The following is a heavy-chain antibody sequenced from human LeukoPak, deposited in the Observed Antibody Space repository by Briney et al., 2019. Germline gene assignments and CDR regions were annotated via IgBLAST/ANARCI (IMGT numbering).Heavy chain of an antibody. CDR3: ARVCGGDCSDHDAFDI. CDR1: GYTFTSYG. V-gene: IGHV1-18*01. CDR2: ISAYNGNT. D-gene: IGHD2-21*02. J-gene: IGHJ3*02. Sequence: ASVKVSCKASGYTFTSYGISWVRQAPGQGLEWMGWISAYNGNTNYAQKLQGRVTMTTDTSTSTAYMELRSLRSDDTAVYYCARVCGGDCSDHDAFDIWGQGTMVTVSS.